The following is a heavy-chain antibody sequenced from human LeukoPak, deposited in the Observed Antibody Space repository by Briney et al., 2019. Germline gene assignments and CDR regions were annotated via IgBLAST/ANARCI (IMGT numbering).Heavy chain of an antibody. CDR3: ARNVGSGFDY. Sequence: ASVKVSCKASGYTFTSYYLHWVRQAPGQGLEWMGFINPSGGSTSYAQKFLDRVTMTRDISTSTVYMELSSLRSEDTAVYYCARNVGSGFDYWGHGSLVTVSS. D-gene: IGHD2-15*01. CDR2: INPSGGST. J-gene: IGHJ4*01. V-gene: IGHV1-46*01. CDR1: GYTFTSYY.